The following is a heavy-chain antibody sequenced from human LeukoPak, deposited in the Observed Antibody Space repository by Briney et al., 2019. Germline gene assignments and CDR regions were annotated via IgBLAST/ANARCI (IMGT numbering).Heavy chain of an antibody. V-gene: IGHV3-30*03. D-gene: IGHD2-2*01. Sequence: PGGSLRLSCAASGFTFSSYGMHWVRQAPGKGLEWVAVISYDGSNKYYADSVKGRFTISRDNSKNTLYLQMNSLRAEDTAVYYCARSPGVVPAASGMDVWGQGTTVTVSS. J-gene: IGHJ6*02. CDR3: ARSPGVVPAASGMDV. CDR2: ISYDGSNK. CDR1: GFTFSSYG.